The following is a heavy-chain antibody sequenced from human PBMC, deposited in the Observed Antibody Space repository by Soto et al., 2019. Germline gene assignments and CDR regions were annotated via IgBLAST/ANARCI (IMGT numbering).Heavy chain of an antibody. D-gene: IGHD6-13*01. J-gene: IGHJ6*02. CDR1: GYSFTSYW. V-gene: IGHV5-51*01. CDR2: IYPGDSDT. Sequence: GESLKISCKGSGYSFTSYWIGWARQMPGKGLDWMGIIYPGDSDTRYSPSFQGQVTISVDKSISTAYLQWSSLKASDTAMYYCARTAAAGKYYYGMDVWGQGTTVTVSS. CDR3: ARTAAAGKYYYGMDV.